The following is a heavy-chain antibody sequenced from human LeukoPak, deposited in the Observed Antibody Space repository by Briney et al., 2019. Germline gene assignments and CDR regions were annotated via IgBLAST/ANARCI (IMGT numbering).Heavy chain of an antibody. D-gene: IGHD6-13*01. CDR3: ARERPGAAATYYYYYMDV. V-gene: IGHV3-53*01. J-gene: IGHJ6*03. CDR1: GFTVSSNY. Sequence: GGSLRLSCAASGFTVSSNYMSWVRQAPGKGLEWVSVIYSGGSTYYADSVKGRFTISRDNSKNTLYLQMNSLRAEDTAVYYGARERPGAAATYYYYYMDVWGKGTTVTVSS. CDR2: IYSGGST.